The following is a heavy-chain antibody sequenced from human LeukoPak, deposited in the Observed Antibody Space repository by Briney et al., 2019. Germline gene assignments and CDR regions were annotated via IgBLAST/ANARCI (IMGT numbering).Heavy chain of an antibody. J-gene: IGHJ4*02. D-gene: IGHD6-6*01. CDR2: ISYDGSNK. CDR1: GFTFGSYA. V-gene: IGHV3-30-3*01. CDR3: AREFSIAARRGY. Sequence: GGSLRLSCAASGFTFGSYAMHWVRQAPGKGLEWVAVISYDGSNKYYADSVKGRFTISRDNSKNTLYLQMNSLRAEDTAVYYCAREFSIAARRGYWGQGTLVTVSS.